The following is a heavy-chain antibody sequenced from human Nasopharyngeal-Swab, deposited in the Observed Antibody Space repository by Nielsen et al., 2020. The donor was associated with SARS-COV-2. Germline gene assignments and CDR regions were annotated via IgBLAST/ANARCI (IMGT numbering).Heavy chain of an antibody. V-gene: IGHV3-9*01. Sequence: GGSLRLSCAASGFTFDDYAMHWVRQAPGKGLEWVSGISWNSGSIGYADSVMGRFTISRDNAKNSLYLQMNSLRAEDTALYYCAKDMSPNTYYYYMDVWGKGTTVTVSS. CDR1: GFTFDDYA. J-gene: IGHJ6*03. CDR3: AKDMSPNTYYYYMDV. CDR2: ISWNSGSI.